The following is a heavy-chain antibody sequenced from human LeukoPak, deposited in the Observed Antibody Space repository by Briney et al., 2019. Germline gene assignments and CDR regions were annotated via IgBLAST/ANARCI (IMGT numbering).Heavy chain of an antibody. CDR1: GGSISSADYY. CDR2: IYYSGNT. J-gene: IGHJ4*02. D-gene: IGHD2-21*01. Sequence: PSQTLSLTCTVSGGSISSADYYWSWIRQPPGKGLEWIGYIYYSGNTYYTPSLKSRLTISVDTPKNQFSLNLNSVTAADTAVYFCARVGGVFASIIDYWGQGTLVTVSS. V-gene: IGHV4-30-4*01. CDR3: ARVGGVFASIIDY.